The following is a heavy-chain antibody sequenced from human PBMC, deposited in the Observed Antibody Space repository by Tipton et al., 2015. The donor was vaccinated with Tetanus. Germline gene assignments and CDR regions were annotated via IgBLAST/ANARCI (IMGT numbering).Heavy chain of an antibody. J-gene: IGHJ6*02. CDR3: AKDGYYGSNYYYGMDV. D-gene: IGHD3-10*01. CDR2: ISGSGGST. Sequence: SLRLSCAASGFTFNTYAMSWVRQAPGKGLEWVSAISGSGGSTYYADSVKGRFTISRDNSKNTLYLQMNSLRAEDTAVYYCAKDGYYGSNYYYGMDVWGQGTTVTVSS. V-gene: IGHV3-23*01. CDR1: GFTFNTYA.